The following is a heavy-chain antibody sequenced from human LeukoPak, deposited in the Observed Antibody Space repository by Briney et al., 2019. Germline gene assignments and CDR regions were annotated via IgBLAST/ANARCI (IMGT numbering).Heavy chain of an antibody. V-gene: IGHV4-59*08. J-gene: IGHJ3*02. CDR2: IYYSGST. CDR1: GGSISSYY. CDR3: ARHGSGTEYSSGWYGI. D-gene: IGHD6-19*01. Sequence: SETLSLTCTVSGGSISSYYWSWIRQPPGKGLEWIGYIYYSGSTNYNPSLKSRVTISVDTSKNQFSLKLSSVTAADTAVYYCARHGSGTEYSSGWYGIWGQGTMVTVSS.